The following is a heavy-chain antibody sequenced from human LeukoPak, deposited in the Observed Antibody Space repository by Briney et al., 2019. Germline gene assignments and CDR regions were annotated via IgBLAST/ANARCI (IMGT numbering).Heavy chain of an antibody. V-gene: IGHV1-2*02. CDR1: GYTFTGYF. CDR3: ARGRAGDYFDY. J-gene: IGHJ4*02. CDR2: INPNSGGT. Sequence: GASVKVSCKTSGYTFTGYFIHRVRQAPGQALEWMGWINPNSGGTSNLQKFQGRVAMTRDTSISTAYMDLSRLRSDDTAVYYCARGRAGDYFDYWGQGTLVTVSS.